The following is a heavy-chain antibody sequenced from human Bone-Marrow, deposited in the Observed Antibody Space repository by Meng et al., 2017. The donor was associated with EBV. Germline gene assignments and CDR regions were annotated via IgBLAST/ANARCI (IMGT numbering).Heavy chain of an antibody. J-gene: IGHJ4*02. V-gene: IGHV1-69*17. Sequence: VQVVQSGYEVKKLGRAVKVSCKGFGDSFNNFGISWVRQAPGQGLEWMGDITPVFGVANYAESFQGRVTISADTSTRTTYMDLSSLRSDDTAVYYCVRDLWLRIGECVWGQGTLVTVSS. CDR3: VRDLWLRIGECV. CDR1: GDSFNNFG. D-gene: IGHD5-12*01. CDR2: ITPVFGVA.